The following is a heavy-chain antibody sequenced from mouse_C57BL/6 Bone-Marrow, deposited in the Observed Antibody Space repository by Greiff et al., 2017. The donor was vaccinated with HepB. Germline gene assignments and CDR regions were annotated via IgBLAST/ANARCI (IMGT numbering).Heavy chain of an antibody. J-gene: IGHJ3*01. CDR3: TVGYSPFAY. V-gene: IGHV6-3*01. CDR2: IRLKSDNYAT. Sequence: EVKLEESGGGLVQPGGSMKLSCVASGFTFSNYWMNWVRQSPEKGLEWVAQIRLKSDNYATHYAESVKGRFTISRDDSKSSVYLQMNNLRAEDTGIYYCTVGYSPFAYWGQGTLVTVSA. CDR1: GFTFSNYW. D-gene: IGHD2-3*01.